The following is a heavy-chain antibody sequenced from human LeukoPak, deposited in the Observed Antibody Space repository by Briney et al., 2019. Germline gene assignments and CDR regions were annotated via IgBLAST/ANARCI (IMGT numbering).Heavy chain of an antibody. CDR2: IYSSGST. CDR3: ARLRRYSSGWNFDY. Sequence: SETLSLTCRVSGASINSGSNYWGWIRQPPGKTLEWIGSIYSSGSTYYNPSLKSRVIIMIDTPKNHFSLTLSSVTAADTAVYYCARLRRYSSGWNFDYWGQGTLVTVSS. CDR1: GASINSGSNY. D-gene: IGHD6-19*01. V-gene: IGHV4-39*07. J-gene: IGHJ4*02.